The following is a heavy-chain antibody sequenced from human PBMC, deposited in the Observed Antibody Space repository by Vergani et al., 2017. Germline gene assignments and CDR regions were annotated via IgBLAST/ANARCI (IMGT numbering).Heavy chain of an antibody. CDR3: AREYYDFWSGYYTGGWFDP. D-gene: IGHD3-3*01. J-gene: IGHJ5*02. Sequence: QLQLQESGSGLVKPSQTLSLTCAVSGGSISSGGYSWSWIRQPPGKGLEWIGYIYHSGRTYYNPSLKSRVTISVDRSKNQFSLKLSSVTAADTAVYYCAREYYDFWSGYYTGGWFDPWGQGTLVTVSS. V-gene: IGHV4-30-2*01. CDR2: IYHSGRT. CDR1: GGSISSGGYS.